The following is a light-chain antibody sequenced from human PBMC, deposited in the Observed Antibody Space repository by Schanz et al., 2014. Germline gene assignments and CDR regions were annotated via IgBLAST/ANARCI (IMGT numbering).Light chain of an antibody. CDR3: TSYAGSNQVV. CDR1: GSDLGAYNY. J-gene: IGLJ2*01. Sequence: QSGLTQPDSVFGSPGQSITISCTGTGSDLGAYNYVSWYQFRPGTAPKLVIYEVSKRPSGVPDRFSGSKSGNTASLTVSGLQADDEADYYCTSYAGSNQVVFGGGTKLTVL. CDR2: EVS. V-gene: IGLV2-8*01.